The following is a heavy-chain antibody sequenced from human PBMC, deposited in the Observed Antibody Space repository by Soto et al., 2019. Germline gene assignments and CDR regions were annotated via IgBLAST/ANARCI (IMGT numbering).Heavy chain of an antibody. CDR3: ARVAGSPDY. D-gene: IGHD1-26*01. V-gene: IGHV1-8*01. Sequence: QVQLVQSGPEVKKPGASVKVSCKASGYTFTTYDFNWVRQAPGQGLEWMGWLNPKSGNTGCAQKFQGRVTMTRDSSISTVYMELSSLSADDTAIYYCARVAGSPDYWGQGTLVTVSS. CDR2: LNPKSGNT. CDR1: GYTFTTYD. J-gene: IGHJ4*02.